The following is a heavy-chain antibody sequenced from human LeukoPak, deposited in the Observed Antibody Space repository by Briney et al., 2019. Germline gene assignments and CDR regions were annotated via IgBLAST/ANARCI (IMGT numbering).Heavy chain of an antibody. J-gene: IGHJ4*02. CDR1: GYTFTSYY. V-gene: IGHV1-46*01. CDR3: ARERGYYDILTGYCHELDY. D-gene: IGHD3-9*01. Sequence: ASVKVSCKASGYTFTSYYMHWVRQAPGQGLEWMGIINPSGGSTSYAQKFQGRVTMTRDTSISTAYMELSRLRSDDTAVYYCARERGYYDILTGYCHELDYWGQGTLVTVSS. CDR2: INPSGGST.